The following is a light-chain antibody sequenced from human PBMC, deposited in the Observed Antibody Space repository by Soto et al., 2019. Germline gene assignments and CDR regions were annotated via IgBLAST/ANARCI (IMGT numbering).Light chain of an antibody. CDR1: XSLXXXXXXNY. CDR3: MQALQTPPT. J-gene: IGKJ5*01. CDR2: LGS. V-gene: IGKV2-28*01. Sequence: DIVMTQSPLSLPVTPGEPASISCRSSXSLXXXXXXNYLDWYLQKPGQSPQLLIYLGSNRASGVPDRFSGSGSGTDFTLKISRVEAEDVGVYYCMQALQTPPTFGQGTRLEIK.